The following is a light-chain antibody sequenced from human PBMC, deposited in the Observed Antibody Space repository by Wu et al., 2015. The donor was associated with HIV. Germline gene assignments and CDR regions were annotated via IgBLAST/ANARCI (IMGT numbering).Light chain of an antibody. CDR2: DAS. CDR3: QQRSNWPPIT. V-gene: IGKV3-11*01. J-gene: IGKJ5*01. Sequence: EIVLTQFPVTLSLSPGERATLSCRASQSVSSNLAWYQQKPGQAPRLLIYDASNRATGIPARFSGSGSGTDFTLTISSLEPEDFAVYYCQQRSNWPPITFGQGTRLEIK. CDR1: QSVSSN.